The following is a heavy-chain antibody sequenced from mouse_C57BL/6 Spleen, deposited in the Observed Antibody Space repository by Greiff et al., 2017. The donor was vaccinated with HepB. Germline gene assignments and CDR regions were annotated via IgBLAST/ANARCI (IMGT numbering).Heavy chain of an antibody. D-gene: IGHD4-1*01. CDR2: IDPETGGT. CDR3: TRRDWDGGYFDV. J-gene: IGHJ1*03. V-gene: IGHV1-15*01. CDR1: GYTFTDYE. Sequence: QVQLQQSGAELVRPGASVTLSCKASGYTFTDYEMHWVKQTPVHGLEWIGAIDPETGGTAYNQKFKGKAILTADKSSNTAYMELRSLTSEDSAVYYCTRRDWDGGYFDVWGTGTTVTVSS.